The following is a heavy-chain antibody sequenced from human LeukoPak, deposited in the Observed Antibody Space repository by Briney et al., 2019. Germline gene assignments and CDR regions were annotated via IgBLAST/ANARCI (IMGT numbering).Heavy chain of an antibody. V-gene: IGHV4-34*01. CDR3: ARVRPYYYDSKRSVFDY. CDR2: INHSGST. CDR1: GGSFSGYY. J-gene: IGHJ4*02. D-gene: IGHD3-22*01. Sequence: SETLSLTCAVYGGSFSGYYWSWIRQPPGKRLEWIGEINHSGSTNYNPSLKSRVTISVDTSKNQFSLKLSSVTAADTAVYYCARVRPYYYDSKRSVFDYWGQGTLVTVSS.